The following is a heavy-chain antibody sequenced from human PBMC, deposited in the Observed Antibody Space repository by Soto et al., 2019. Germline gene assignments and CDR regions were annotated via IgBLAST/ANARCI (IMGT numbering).Heavy chain of an antibody. CDR3: ARVAEGDYYDILTGYLNRRTNGFDP. J-gene: IGHJ5*02. CDR1: GYTFTSYG. V-gene: IGHV1-18*01. D-gene: IGHD3-9*01. CDR2: ISAYNGNT. Sequence: ASVKVSCKASGYTFTSYGISWVRQAPGQGLEWMGWISAYNGNTNYAQKLQGRVTMTTDTSTSTAYMELRSLRSDDTAVYYCARVAEGDYYDILTGYLNRRTNGFDPWGQGTLVTVSS.